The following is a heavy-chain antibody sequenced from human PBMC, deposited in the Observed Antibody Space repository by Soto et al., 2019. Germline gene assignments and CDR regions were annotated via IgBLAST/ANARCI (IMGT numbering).Heavy chain of an antibody. CDR3: ARGWLDIVGATGDAFDI. D-gene: IGHD1-26*01. V-gene: IGHV1-46*01. CDR1: GYTFTSYY. J-gene: IGHJ3*02. CDR2: INPSGGST. Sequence: ASVKVSCKASGYTFTSYYMHWVRQAPGQGLEWMGIINPSGGSTSYAQKFQGRVTMTRDTSTSTVYMELSSLRSEDTAVYYCARGWLDIVGATGDAFDIWGQGTMVTVSS.